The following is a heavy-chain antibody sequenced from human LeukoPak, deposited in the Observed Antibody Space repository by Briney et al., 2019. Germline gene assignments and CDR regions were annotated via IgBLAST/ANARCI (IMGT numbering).Heavy chain of an antibody. Sequence: SETLSLTCTVSGGAISPYFWSWIRQPAGKGLEWIGRITSAGDTVYNPSLRGRVTMSLDTSKNQFSLILNSVTASDTALYYCAREDVKLPHNWFDPWGQGTLVTVSS. J-gene: IGHJ5*02. CDR2: ITSAGDT. CDR3: AREDVKLPHNWFDP. CDR1: GGAISPYF. V-gene: IGHV4-4*07.